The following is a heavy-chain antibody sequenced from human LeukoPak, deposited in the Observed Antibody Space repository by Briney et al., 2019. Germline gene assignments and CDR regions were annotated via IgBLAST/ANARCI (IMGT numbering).Heavy chain of an antibody. CDR3: ARSDCTADRCYFLDY. CDR1: GYSFTGYF. D-gene: IGHD2-15*01. J-gene: IGHJ4*02. Sequence: GASVKVSYKASGYSFTGYFLHWLRQAPGQGPEWMGWINPHNGDTNYAQKFQTRVTMTRATSINTVNMGLTNLTSDDTAVYYCARSDCTADRCYFLDYWGQGTLVTVSS. V-gene: IGHV1-2*02. CDR2: INPHNGDT.